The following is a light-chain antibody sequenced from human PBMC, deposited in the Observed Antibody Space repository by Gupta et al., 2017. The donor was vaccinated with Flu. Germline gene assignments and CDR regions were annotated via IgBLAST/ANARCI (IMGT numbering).Light chain of an antibody. J-gene: IGLJ2*01. CDR1: TGAVTSGHN. CDR2: DTN. Sequence: QAVVTQDPSLTVSPGGTVTITCGSSTGAVTSGHNPYWFQQKPGKVPKTLIFDTNNKYSWTPARFSGSLPGSTAALTLSGAQAEDEADYYCLTYSGDTHHFGGGTKLTVL. V-gene: IGLV7-46*01. CDR3: LTYSGDTHH.